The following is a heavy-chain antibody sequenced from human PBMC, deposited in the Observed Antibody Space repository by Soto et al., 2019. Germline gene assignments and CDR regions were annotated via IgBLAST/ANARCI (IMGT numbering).Heavy chain of an antibody. J-gene: IGHJ6*03. CDR2: INSDGSVS. D-gene: IGHD2-15*01. CDR3: ARGDCVGGSCYSLACYFYYYMDV. V-gene: IGHV3-74*01. Sequence: EVKLVESGGGLVQPGGSLRLSCAASGFTFSNYWMYWVRQAPGQGLVWVSRINSDGSVSRYADSVKGRLTISRDNVKNTLYLQMNSLRVEDTAVYYFARGDCVGGSCYSLACYFYYYMDVWGKGTKVTVFS. CDR1: GFTFSNYW.